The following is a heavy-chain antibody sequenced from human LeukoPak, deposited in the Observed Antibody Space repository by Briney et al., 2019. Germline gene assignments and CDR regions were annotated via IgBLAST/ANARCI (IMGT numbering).Heavy chain of an antibody. CDR3: ARVDTVMAYYFDL. Sequence: PGGSLRLSCAASGSTVSTNCMTWVRQAPGKGLEWVSTIYSGGTTYYEDSVMGRFTISRHNSRNTLYLQMNSLRAEDTAVYYCARVDTVMAYYFDLWGQGTLVTVSS. CDR2: IYSGGTT. J-gene: IGHJ4*02. V-gene: IGHV3-53*04. CDR1: GSTVSTNC. D-gene: IGHD5-18*01.